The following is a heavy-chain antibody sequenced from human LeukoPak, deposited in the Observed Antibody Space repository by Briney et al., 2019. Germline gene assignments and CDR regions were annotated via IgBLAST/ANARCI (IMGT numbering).Heavy chain of an antibody. CDR2: IFPSGGEI. J-gene: IGHJ3*02. V-gene: IGHV3-23*01. CDR1: GFTFSTFA. Sequence: GGSLRLSCAASGFTFSTFAMIWVRQPPGKGLEWVSSIFPSGGEIHYADSVRGRFTISRDNSKSTLSLQMNSLRAEDTAVYYCAKVDGIGFPLGGSYYGAFDIWGQGTMVTVSS. D-gene: IGHD1-26*01. CDR3: AKVDGIGFPLGGSYYGAFDI.